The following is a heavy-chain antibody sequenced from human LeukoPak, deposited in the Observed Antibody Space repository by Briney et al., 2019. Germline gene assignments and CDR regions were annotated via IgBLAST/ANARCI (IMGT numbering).Heavy chain of an antibody. CDR1: GFLLTTGCGG. D-gene: IGHD1/OR15-1a*01. J-gene: IGHJ4*02. Sequence: SGPTLVKLTQILMLTCTFSGFLLTTGCGGVGWIGQTQGKALEWHAVIYWNDDKRYSPSLKTRGAITKDTSKNEVVLTVTNIDPVDTATYYCAHTIEEHWVVDFDYWGQGTLVSVSS. CDR3: AHTIEEHWVVDFDY. V-gene: IGHV2-5*01. CDR2: IYWNDDK.